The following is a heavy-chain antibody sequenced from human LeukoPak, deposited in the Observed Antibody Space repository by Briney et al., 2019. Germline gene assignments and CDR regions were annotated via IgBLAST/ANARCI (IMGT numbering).Heavy chain of an antibody. CDR1: GYTFTSYD. D-gene: IGHD6-13*01. CDR2: MNPNSGNT. J-gene: IGHJ4*02. V-gene: IGHV1-8*03. Sequence: ASVKVSCKASGYTFTSYDIYWVRRATGQGLEWMGWMNPNSGNTGYAQKFQGRVTITRNTSISTAYMELSSLRSEDTAVYYCARAHAAAGIDYWGQGTLVTVSS. CDR3: ARAHAAAGIDY.